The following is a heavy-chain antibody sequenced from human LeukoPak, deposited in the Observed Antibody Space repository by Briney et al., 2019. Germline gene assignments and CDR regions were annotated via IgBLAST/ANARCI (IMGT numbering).Heavy chain of an antibody. CDR1: GFTVSSNY. D-gene: IGHD6-13*01. Sequence: GSLRLSCAASGFTVSSNYMSWVRQAPGKGLEWVAVISYDGSNKYYADSVKGRFTISRDNSKNTLYLQMNSLRAEDTAVYYCARDVAAAVRGYFDYWGQGTLVTVSS. V-gene: IGHV3-30-3*01. CDR2: ISYDGSNK. J-gene: IGHJ4*02. CDR3: ARDVAAAVRGYFDY.